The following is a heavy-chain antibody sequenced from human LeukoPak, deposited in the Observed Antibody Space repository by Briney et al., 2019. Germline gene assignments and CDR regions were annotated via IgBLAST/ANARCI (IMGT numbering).Heavy chain of an antibody. Sequence: PGGSLRLSCAASGFTFRSYAMSWVRQAPGKGLEWVSAISGSGGGTYYADSVKGRFTISRDNSKNTLYLQMNSLRAEDTAVYYCAKTRTEGYSYGSFDYWGQGTLVTVSS. V-gene: IGHV3-23*01. D-gene: IGHD5-18*01. CDR1: GFTFRSYA. J-gene: IGHJ4*02. CDR2: ISGSGGGT. CDR3: AKTRTEGYSYGSFDY.